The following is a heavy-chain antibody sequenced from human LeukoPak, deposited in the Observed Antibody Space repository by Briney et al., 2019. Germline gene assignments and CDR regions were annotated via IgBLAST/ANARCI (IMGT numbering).Heavy chain of an antibody. D-gene: IGHD2-15*01. J-gene: IGHJ4*02. Sequence: GGSLRLSCAASGFTFTTYAMSWVRQTPGKGLEWVSTFSGSVDTTYHADSVKGRFTISRDNSKNTVYLQMNSLRAEDTAVYYCAKASAGTCSGARCYYLDSWGQGTPVTVSS. CDR3: AKASAGTCSGARCYYLDS. CDR2: FSGSVDTT. V-gene: IGHV3-23*01. CDR1: GFTFTTYA.